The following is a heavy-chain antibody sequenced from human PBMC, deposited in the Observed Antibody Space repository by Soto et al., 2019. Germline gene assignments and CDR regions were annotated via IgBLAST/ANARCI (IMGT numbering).Heavy chain of an antibody. CDR1: GFTFSSYS. D-gene: IGHD1-20*01. J-gene: IGHJ4*02. V-gene: IGHV3-21*01. CDR2: ISSSSSYI. CDR3: ARFPVTGTPAGRRGY. Sequence: GGSLRLSCAASGFTFSSYSMNWVRQAPGKGLEWVSSISSSSSYIYYADSVKGRFTISRDNAKNSLYLQMNSLRAEDTAVYYCARFPVTGTPAGRRGYWGQGTLVTVSS.